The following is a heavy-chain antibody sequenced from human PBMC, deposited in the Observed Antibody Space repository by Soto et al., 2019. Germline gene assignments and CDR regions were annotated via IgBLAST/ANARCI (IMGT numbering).Heavy chain of an antibody. J-gene: IGHJ5*02. Sequence: VGSLRLSCAASGFSFIHYAIHCFLQPPGKGLEWVALISYDGENQYFTDSVRGRFTISRDNSKTAVYLEMNDLRLDDTATYYCVSPHSESSNAFDLWGQGTLVTVSS. D-gene: IGHD3-10*01. CDR2: ISYDGENQ. CDR3: VSPHSESSNAFDL. V-gene: IGHV3-30*04. CDR1: GFSFIHYA.